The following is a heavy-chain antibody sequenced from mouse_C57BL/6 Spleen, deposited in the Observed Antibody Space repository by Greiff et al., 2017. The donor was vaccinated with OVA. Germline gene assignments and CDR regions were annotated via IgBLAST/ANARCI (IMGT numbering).Heavy chain of an antibody. D-gene: IGHD2-4*01. Sequence: VKLMESGPELVKPGASVKISCKASGYAFSSSWMNWVKQRPGKGLEWIGRIYPGDGDTNYNGKFKGKATLTADKSSSTAYMQLSSLTSEDSAVYFCARDPLDYSFAYWGQGTLVTVSA. CDR2: IYPGDGDT. V-gene: IGHV1-82*01. CDR1: GYAFSSSW. CDR3: ARDPLDYSFAY. J-gene: IGHJ3*01.